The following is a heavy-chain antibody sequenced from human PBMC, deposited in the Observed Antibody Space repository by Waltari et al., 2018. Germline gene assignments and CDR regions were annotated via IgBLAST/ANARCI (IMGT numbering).Heavy chain of an antibody. CDR1: GFTFVTYW. D-gene: IGHD6-6*01. V-gene: IGHV3-74*01. CDR2: INSDGSTK. CDR3: ARVRLAHYDYFGFDV. J-gene: IGHJ6*02. Sequence: EVQLVESGGGLVQPGGSLRLSCEVYGFTFVTYWMHWVRQVPGKGLVWVARINSDGSTKNYADCVKGRFTISRDNDKNTVYLQMNSLRVEDTAVYFCARVRLAHYDYFGFDVWGQGTTVTVSS.